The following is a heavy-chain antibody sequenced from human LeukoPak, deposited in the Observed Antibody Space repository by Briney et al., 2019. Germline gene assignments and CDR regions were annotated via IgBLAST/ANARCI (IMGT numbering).Heavy chain of an antibody. CDR2: IYTSGST. Sequence: SETLSLTCTVSGGSISSYYWSWIRQPAGKGLEWIGRIYTSGSTNYNPSPKSRVTMSVDTSKNQVSLKLSSVTAADTAVYYCARGRFQRRFMAIPFDPWGQGTLVIVSS. V-gene: IGHV4-4*07. D-gene: IGHD2-21*01. J-gene: IGHJ5*02. CDR3: ARGRFQRRFMAIPFDP. CDR1: GGSISSYY.